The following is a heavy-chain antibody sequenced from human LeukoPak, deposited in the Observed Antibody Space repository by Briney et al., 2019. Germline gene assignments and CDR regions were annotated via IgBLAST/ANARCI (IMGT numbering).Heavy chain of an antibody. J-gene: IGHJ6*03. Sequence: GGSLRLSCAASGFTFSDYYMSWIRQAPGKGLEWVSYISSSGSTIYYADSVKGRFTISRDNAKNSLYLQMNSLRAEDTAVYYCARDSTRYSSSSWDYYYMDVWGKGTTVTVPS. D-gene: IGHD6-6*01. CDR2: ISSSGSTI. CDR1: GFTFSDYY. CDR3: ARDSTRYSSSSWDYYYMDV. V-gene: IGHV3-11*01.